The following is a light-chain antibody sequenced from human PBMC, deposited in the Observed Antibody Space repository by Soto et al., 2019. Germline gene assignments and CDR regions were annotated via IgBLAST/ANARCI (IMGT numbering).Light chain of an antibody. V-gene: IGKV3-20*01. CDR1: QSVSSTY. J-gene: IGKJ1*01. Sequence: SVLTQSPATLSLSPGERVTLSCRASQSVSSTYLDWYQQKPGQAPRLLIYGASSRATDIPDRFSGSGSGTEFTLTISSLQTDDFSTYYCQQYHSYWTFGQGTKVDIK. CDR3: QQYHSYWT. CDR2: GAS.